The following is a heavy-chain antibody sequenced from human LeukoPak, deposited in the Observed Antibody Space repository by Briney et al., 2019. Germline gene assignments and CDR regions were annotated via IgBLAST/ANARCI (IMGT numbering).Heavy chain of an antibody. CDR3: GKRGGDCCGDCYSFADWYCDL. J-gene: IGHJ2*01. Sequence: GGSLRLSCAASGFTFSYYGMHWVRQAPGKGLEWVSVIWYGGTNIDYADSVKGRFTISRDNSKNTLYLQMNSLRAEDTAVYYGGKRGGDCCGDCYSFADWYCDLWGRGTLVTVSS. CDR2: IWYGGTNI. D-gene: IGHD2-21*02. V-gene: IGHV3-33*03. CDR1: GFTFSYYG.